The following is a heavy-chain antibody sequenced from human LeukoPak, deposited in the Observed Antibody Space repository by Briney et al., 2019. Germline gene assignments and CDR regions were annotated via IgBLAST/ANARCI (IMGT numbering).Heavy chain of an antibody. CDR2: INSDGSWT. Sequence: AGGSLRLSCVASGNYWMHWVRQAQGKGLVWVSHINSDGSWTSYADSVKGRFTISKDNAKNTVYLQMNSLRAEDTAVYYCVSFYETYWGRGTLVTVSS. D-gene: IGHD2/OR15-2a*01. J-gene: IGHJ4*02. CDR3: VSFYETY. V-gene: IGHV3-74*01. CDR1: GNYW.